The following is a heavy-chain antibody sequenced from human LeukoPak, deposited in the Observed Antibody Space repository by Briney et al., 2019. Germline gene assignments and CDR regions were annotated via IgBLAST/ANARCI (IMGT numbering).Heavy chain of an antibody. D-gene: IGHD3-3*01. CDR1: GFSLSTSGMG. Sequence: SGPTLVNPTQTLTLTCTFSGFSLSTSGMGVGWIRQPPGKALEWLALIYWDDDKRYSPSLNSRLTITKDASKNQVVLTMTNMDPADTATYYCAHRRRNGYWEYYFNYWGQGTLVTVSS. V-gene: IGHV2-5*02. CDR3: AHRRRNGYWEYYFNY. J-gene: IGHJ4*02. CDR2: IYWDDDK.